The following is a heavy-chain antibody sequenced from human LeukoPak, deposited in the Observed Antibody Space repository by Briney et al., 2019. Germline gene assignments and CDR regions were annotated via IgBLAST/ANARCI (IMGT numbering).Heavy chain of an antibody. CDR3: ARGPNPCSNGFVTRDWFVP. J-gene: IGHJ5*02. CDR2: INPSGGST. Sequence: GSVKVSCKASGYTFTSYYMHWVRQAPGQGREWMGIINPSGGSTNYVQKFQGRVTMTRQTPTSTVYMELSTLRSEDTAVYYCARGPNPCSNGFVTRDWFVPWGQGTLVTVSS. V-gene: IGHV1-46*01. D-gene: IGHD5-18*01. CDR1: GYTFTSYY.